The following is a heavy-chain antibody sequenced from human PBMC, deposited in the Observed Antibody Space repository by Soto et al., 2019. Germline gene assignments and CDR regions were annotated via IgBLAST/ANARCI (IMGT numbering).Heavy chain of an antibody. J-gene: IGHJ5*02. CDR2: IYWNDNK. D-gene: IGHD2-21*01. V-gene: IGHV2-5*01. Sequence: QITLREAGPTLVKPTQTLTLTCTFSGFSLTPVGVGVGWIRQPPRRAPEWLALIYWNDNKRYSPSLERRVNITKDTSRNQVVLTMTAMDPVDTATYSCALRPASHMNWFGHWGQGTLVTVSS. CDR3: ALRPASHMNWFGH. CDR1: GFSLTPVGVG.